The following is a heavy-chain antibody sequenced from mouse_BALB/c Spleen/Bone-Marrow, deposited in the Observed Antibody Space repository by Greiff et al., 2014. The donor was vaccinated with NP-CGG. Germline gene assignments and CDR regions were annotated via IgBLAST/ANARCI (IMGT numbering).Heavy chain of an antibody. J-gene: IGHJ2*01. CDR3: ARYDYYGSSFFDY. CDR2: INPYNGAT. Sequence: EVKVVESGPELVKPGASVKISCKASGYSFTGYYMHWVKQSHVKSLEWIGRINPYNGATSYNQNFKDKASLTVDKSSSTAYMELHSLTSEDSAVYYCARYDYYGSSFFDYWGQGTTLTVSS. D-gene: IGHD1-1*01. V-gene: IGHV1-26*01. CDR1: GYSFTGYY.